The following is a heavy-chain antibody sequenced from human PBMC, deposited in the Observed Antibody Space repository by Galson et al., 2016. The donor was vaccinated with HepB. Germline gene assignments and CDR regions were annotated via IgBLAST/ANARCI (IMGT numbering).Heavy chain of an antibody. CDR3: VQGSTAPAV. CDR1: GFTFRNYG. CDR2: XXRXXXST. Sequence: SLRLSCAASGFTFRNYGMTWVRQAPGKGLXXVSXXXRXXXSTDYADSVKGRLTISRDNSKNTLSLQMNSLTADDTAIYYCVQGSTAPAVWGKGTTVTVSS. J-gene: IGHJ6*04. V-gene: IGHV3-23*01. D-gene: IGHD2-2*01.